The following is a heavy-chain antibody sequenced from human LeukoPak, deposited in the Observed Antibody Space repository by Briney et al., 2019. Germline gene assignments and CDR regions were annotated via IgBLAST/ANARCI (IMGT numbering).Heavy chain of an antibody. V-gene: IGHV3-30*04. Sequence: GGSLRLSCAASGFTFSSYAMHWVRQAPGKGLEWVAVISYDGSNKYYADSVKGRFTISRDNSKNTLYLQMNSLRAEDTAVYYCARMDCVEAFDIWGQGTMVTVSS. CDR1: GFTFSSYA. CDR2: ISYDGSNK. D-gene: IGHD3/OR15-3a*01. CDR3: ARMDCVEAFDI. J-gene: IGHJ3*02.